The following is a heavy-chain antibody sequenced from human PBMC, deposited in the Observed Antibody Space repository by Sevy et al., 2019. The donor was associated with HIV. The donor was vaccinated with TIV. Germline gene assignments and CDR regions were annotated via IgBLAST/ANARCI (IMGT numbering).Heavy chain of an antibody. Sequence: GGSLRLSCAASGFSFSSYTMAWVRQAPGKGLEWVSSIGGSDERTFYADPVKGRFTISRDNSKNALHLQMNSLRVEDTAVYYCAKDYGDFRNWFDPWGQGTLVTVSS. CDR3: AKDYGDFRNWFDP. J-gene: IGHJ5*02. CDR2: IGGSDERT. CDR1: GFSFSSYT. V-gene: IGHV3-23*01. D-gene: IGHD4-17*01.